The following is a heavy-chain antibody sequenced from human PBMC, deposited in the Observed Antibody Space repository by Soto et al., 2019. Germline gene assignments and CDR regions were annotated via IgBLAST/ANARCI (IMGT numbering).Heavy chain of an antibody. CDR2: ISHDGRTT. Sequence: GSLRLSGAASGLSLSHYWMHWVRQAPGKGLVWVSRISHDGRTTTYADSVKGRFTISRDNAKSTLYLQMNSLTVEDGAVYYCADSWLPTSYWGPGTLVTVSS. V-gene: IGHV3-74*01. CDR3: ADSWLPTSY. J-gene: IGHJ4*02. CDR1: GLSLSHYW. D-gene: IGHD3-10*01.